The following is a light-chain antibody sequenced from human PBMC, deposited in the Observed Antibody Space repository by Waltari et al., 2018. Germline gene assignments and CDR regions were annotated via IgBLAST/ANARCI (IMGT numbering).Light chain of an antibody. CDR2: CAD. CDR3: QQYHTRPAT. CDR1: QSLDGAY. Sequence: IVSTQSPGTLSLSPGARATLSCRADQSLDGAYVAWYQHQPGQAPRLLVYCADYRAAAIPERFCGSGSGTDFTLTINRREPDDFAVYYCQQYHTRPATFGQGTRLEIK. V-gene: IGKV3-20*01. J-gene: IGKJ2*01.